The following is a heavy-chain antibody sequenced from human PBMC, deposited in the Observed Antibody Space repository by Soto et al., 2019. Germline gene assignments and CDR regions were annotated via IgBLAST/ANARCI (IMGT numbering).Heavy chain of an antibody. V-gene: IGHV3-23*01. CDR1: GFNFANYA. Sequence: GSLRLSCSASGFNFANYAMTWFRQAPGKGLECVSAIGGDGESTHYADAVKGRFTISRDNSKNTLYLQLNSLRVEDTAVYYCAKVGGFDPWGQGTLVTVSS. J-gene: IGHJ5*02. D-gene: IGHD4-17*01. CDR3: AKVGGFDP. CDR2: IGGDGEST.